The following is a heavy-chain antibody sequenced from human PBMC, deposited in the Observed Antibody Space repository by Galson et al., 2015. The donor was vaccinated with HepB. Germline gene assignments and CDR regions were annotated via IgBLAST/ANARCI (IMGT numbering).Heavy chain of an antibody. D-gene: IGHD3-10*01. CDR2: IWYDGSNK. CDR3: ARDLWFGELLWIFDY. J-gene: IGHJ4*02. Sequence: SLRLSCAASGFTFSSYAMHWVRQAPGKGLEWVAVIWYDGSNKYYADSVKGRFTISRDNSKNTLYLQMNSLKAEDTAVYYCARDLWFGELLWIFDYWGQGTLVTVSS. V-gene: IGHV3-33*08. CDR1: GFTFSSYA.